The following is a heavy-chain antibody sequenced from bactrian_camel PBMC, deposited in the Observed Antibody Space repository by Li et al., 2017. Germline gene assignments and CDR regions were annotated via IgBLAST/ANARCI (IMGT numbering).Heavy chain of an antibody. CDR3: AADLCAIWSMLDVWRSFNY. CDR1: RYTRTNYC. D-gene: IGHD1*01. J-gene: IGHJ4*01. V-gene: IGHV3S63*01. CDR2: IYSADGTT. Sequence: HVQLVESGGGSVQAGGSLRLSCAGSRYTRTNYCMGWFRQTQGKEREGIASIYSADGTTHYADSVKGRFTISKDNFKNTLDLQMDSLTPEDSGIYYCAADLCAIWSMLDVWRSFNYWGQGTQVTVS.